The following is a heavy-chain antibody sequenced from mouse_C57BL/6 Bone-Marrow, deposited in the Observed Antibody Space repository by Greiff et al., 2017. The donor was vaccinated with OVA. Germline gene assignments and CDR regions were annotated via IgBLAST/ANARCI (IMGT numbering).Heavy chain of an antibody. V-gene: IGHV5-6*01. Sequence: EVNLVESGGDLVKPGGSLKLSCAASGFTFSSYGMSWVRQTPDKRLEWVATISSGGSYTYYPDSVKGRFTISRDNAKNTLYLQMSSLKSEDTAMYYCARPYYYGTSSRGYFDVWGTGTTVTVSS. CDR2: ISSGGSYT. D-gene: IGHD1-1*01. CDR1: GFTFSSYG. J-gene: IGHJ1*03. CDR3: ARPYYYGTSSRGYFDV.